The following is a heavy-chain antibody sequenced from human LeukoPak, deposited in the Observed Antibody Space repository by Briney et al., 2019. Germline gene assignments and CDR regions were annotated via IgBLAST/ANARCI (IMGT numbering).Heavy chain of an antibody. J-gene: IGHJ4*02. D-gene: IGHD4-17*01. CDR3: ARVGDYGDYHFDY. Sequence: SETLSLTCTVSGASISTYYWSWIRQPAGKGLEWIGYIYYSGSTNYNPSLKSRVTISVDTSKNQFSLKLSSVTAADTAVYYCARVGDYGDYHFDYWGQGTLVTVSS. CDR1: GASISTYY. V-gene: IGHV4-59*01. CDR2: IYYSGST.